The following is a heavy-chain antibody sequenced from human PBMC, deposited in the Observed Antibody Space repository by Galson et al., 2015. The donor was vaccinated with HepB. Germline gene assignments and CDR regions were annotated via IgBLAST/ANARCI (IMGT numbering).Heavy chain of an antibody. CDR3: AGARGGIIVGATQY. D-gene: IGHD1-26*01. Sequence: SLRLSCAASGFTFSGLWMHWVRQAPGKGLVWVSRINMDGSSTSYADSVQGRFTISRDNAKNTLRLQMNSLRAEDTAVYYCAGARGGIIVGATQYWGQGTLVTVSS. CDR2: INMDGSST. J-gene: IGHJ4*02. CDR1: GFTFSGLW. V-gene: IGHV3-74*01.